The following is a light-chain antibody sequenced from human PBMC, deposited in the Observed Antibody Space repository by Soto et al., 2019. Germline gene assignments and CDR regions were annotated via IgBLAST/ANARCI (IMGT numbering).Light chain of an antibody. CDR3: QQYNNWLGT. CDR2: GAS. V-gene: IGKV3-15*01. J-gene: IGKJ1*01. CDR1: QSVSSN. Sequence: EIVMTQSPATLSVSPGERATISCRASQSVSSNLAWYQQKPDQAPRLLIYGASTRATGIPARFSGSGSGTEFTLTISSLQSEDFAVYYCQQYNNWLGTFGQGTKVDIK.